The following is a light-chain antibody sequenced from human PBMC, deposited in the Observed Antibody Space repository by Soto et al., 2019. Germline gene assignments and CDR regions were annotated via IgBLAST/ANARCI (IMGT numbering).Light chain of an antibody. J-gene: IGKJ1*01. CDR1: QRVSNNY. V-gene: IGKV3-20*01. Sequence: DMVMTQSPDSLAVSLGERATINCKSSQRVSNNYLAWYQQKPGQAPRLLIYGASNRATGIPDRFSGSGSGTDFTLTISRLEPEDFAVYYCQQYGSSGTFGQGTKVDI. CDR3: QQYGSSGT. CDR2: GAS.